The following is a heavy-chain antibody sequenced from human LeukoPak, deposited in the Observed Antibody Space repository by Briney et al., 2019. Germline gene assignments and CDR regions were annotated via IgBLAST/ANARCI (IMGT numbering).Heavy chain of an antibody. CDR3: AREGYGDHVVDY. J-gene: IGHJ4*02. D-gene: IGHD4-17*01. Sequence: PGGSLRLSCAGSGFTFSSYSMNWVRQAPGKGLEWVSGITWNGGSTGYADSVKGRFIISRDNAKNSLDLQMNTLRAEDTALYYCAREGYGDHVVDYWGQGTLVTVSS. CDR2: ITWNGGST. CDR1: GFTFSSYS. V-gene: IGHV3-20*04.